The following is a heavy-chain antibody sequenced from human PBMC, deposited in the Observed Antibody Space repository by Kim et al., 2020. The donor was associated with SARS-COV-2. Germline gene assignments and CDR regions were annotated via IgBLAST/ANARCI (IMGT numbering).Heavy chain of an antibody. J-gene: IGHJ5*02. D-gene: IGHD6-13*01. V-gene: IGHV3-21*01. Sequence: ADSVKGRFTIARDNAKNSLYLQMNRLRAEDTDVYYCARTIAAAGSNWFDPWGQGTLVTVSS. CDR3: ARTIAAAGSNWFDP.